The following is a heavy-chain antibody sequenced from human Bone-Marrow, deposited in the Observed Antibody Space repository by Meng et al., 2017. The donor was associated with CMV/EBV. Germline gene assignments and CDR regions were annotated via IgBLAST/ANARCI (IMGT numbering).Heavy chain of an antibody. V-gene: IGHV1-2*02. CDR1: GYTFTGYY. CDR2: INPNSGGT. J-gene: IGHJ6*02. CDR3: ASFGGGSPYQDYYGMDV. D-gene: IGHD2-15*01. Sequence: ASVKVSCKASGYTFTGYYMHWVRQAPGQGLEWMGWINPNSGGTNYAQKFQGRVTMTRDTSISTAYMELSRLRSDDTAVYYCASFGGGSPYQDYYGMDVWVQGTTVTVSS.